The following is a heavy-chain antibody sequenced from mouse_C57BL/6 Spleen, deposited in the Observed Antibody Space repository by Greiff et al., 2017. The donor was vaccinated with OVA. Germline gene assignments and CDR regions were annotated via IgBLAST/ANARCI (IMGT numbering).Heavy chain of an antibody. CDR1: GFTFSSYG. CDR3: ARPFYDYDWAFDY. CDR2: ISSGGSYT. D-gene: IGHD2-4*01. J-gene: IGHJ2*01. Sequence: DVQLVESGGDLVKPGGSLKLSCAASGFTFSSYGMSWVRQTPDKRLEWVATISSGGSYTYYPDSVKGRFTISRDNAKNTLYLQMSSLKSEDTAMYYCARPFYDYDWAFDYWGQGTTLTVSS. V-gene: IGHV5-6*01.